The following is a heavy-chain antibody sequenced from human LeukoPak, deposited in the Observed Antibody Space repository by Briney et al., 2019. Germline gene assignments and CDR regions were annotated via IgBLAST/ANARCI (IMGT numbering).Heavy chain of an antibody. D-gene: IGHD1-14*01. J-gene: IGHJ5*02. V-gene: IGHV4-39*07. CDR2: IYHSGST. CDR1: GGSISSSSYY. CDR3: ARRGRAWFDP. Sequence: SETLSLTCTVSGGSISSSSYYWGWIRQPPGKGLEWIGYIYHSGSTYYNPSLKSRVTISVDWSKNQFSLKLSSVTAADTAVYYCARRGRAWFDPWGQGTLVTVSS.